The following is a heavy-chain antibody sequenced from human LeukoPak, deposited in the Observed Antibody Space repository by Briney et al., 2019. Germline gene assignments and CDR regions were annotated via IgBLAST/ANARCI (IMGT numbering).Heavy chain of an antibody. D-gene: IGHD3-16*02. V-gene: IGHV4-61*02. CDR2: FYTSGST. CDR3: ARGFSARDYVWGSYRSGYFDY. J-gene: IGHJ4*02. CDR1: GDSISNSNYY. Sequence: PSETLSLTCTVSGDSISNSNYYWSWIRQPAGKGLEWIGRFYTSGSTNYNPSLKSRVTISVDTSKNQFSLKLSSVTAADTAVYYCARGFSARDYVWGSYRSGYFDYWGQGTLVTVSS.